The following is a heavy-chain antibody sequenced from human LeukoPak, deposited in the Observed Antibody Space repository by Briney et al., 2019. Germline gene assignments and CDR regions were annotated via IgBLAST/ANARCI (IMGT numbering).Heavy chain of an antibody. V-gene: IGHV3-23*01. Sequence: PPGGSLRLSCAASGFTFSSYAMTWVRQAPGKGLEWVSVISGSDGSTYYVESVKGRFTISRDNSKNTLYLQMNSLRAEDTAVYYCAKDKKYYDSSGSPYYYYGMDVWGQGTTVTVSS. J-gene: IGHJ6*02. D-gene: IGHD3-22*01. CDR3: AKDKKYYDSSGSPYYYYGMDV. CDR1: GFTFSSYA. CDR2: ISGSDGST.